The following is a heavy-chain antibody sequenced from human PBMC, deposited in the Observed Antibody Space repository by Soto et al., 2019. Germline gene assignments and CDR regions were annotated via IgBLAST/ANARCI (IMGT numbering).Heavy chain of an antibody. CDR1: GCSISGYY. CDR2: IFYSAST. V-gene: IGHV4-59*01. Sequence: VQLQESGTELVKPSETLSLPCSVSGCSISGYYLTWIRQSQGKGLERLGYIFYSASTNYNPSLKSRVPLSVDTSKNQYSLKMSSVTAADAAVYYWARVGRSGWSPDYWGRGPLVTVSS. D-gene: IGHD6-19*01. J-gene: IGHJ4*02. CDR3: ARVGRSGWSPDY.